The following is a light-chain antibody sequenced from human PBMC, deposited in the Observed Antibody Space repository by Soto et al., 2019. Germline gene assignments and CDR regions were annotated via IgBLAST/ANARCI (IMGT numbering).Light chain of an antibody. J-gene: IGLJ2*01. CDR2: EVS. CDR1: SSDVGGYNY. CDR3: SSYTSSSTLV. V-gene: IGLV2-14*01. Sequence: QSALTQPASVSGSPGQSITISCTGTSSDVGGYNYVSWYQQHPGKAPKLMIYEVSNRPSGVSNRFSGSKSGNTASLTISGLQAEDEADYYCSSYTSSSTLVFGGGTKHTFL.